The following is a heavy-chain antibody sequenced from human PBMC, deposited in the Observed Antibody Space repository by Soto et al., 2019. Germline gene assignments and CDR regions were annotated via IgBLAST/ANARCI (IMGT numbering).Heavy chain of an antibody. Sequence: SETLSLSCAVCRGSISSSNWWSWVRQPPGKGLEWIGEIYHSGSTNYNPSLKSRVTISVDKSKNQFSLKLSSVTAADTAVYYCARDLWSGYRSSDYYYYYMDVWGKGTTVTVSS. J-gene: IGHJ6*03. CDR1: RGSISSSNW. CDR2: IYHSGST. CDR3: ARDLWSGYRSSDYYYYYMDV. V-gene: IGHV4-4*02. D-gene: IGHD3-3*01.